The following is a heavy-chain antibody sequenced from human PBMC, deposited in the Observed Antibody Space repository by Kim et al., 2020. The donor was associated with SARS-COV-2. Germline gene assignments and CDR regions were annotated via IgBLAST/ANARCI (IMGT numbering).Heavy chain of an antibody. D-gene: IGHD5-18*01. CDR3: AKDYSYGYISGFDY. V-gene: IGHV3-9*01. CDR2: ISWNSGSI. CDR1: GFTFGDYA. J-gene: IGHJ4*02. Sequence: GGSLRLSCAASGFTFGDYAMHWVRQAPGKGLEWVSGISWNSGSIGYADSVKGRFTISRDNAKNSLYLQMNSLRAEDTALYYCAKDYSYGYISGFDYWGQGTLVTVSS.